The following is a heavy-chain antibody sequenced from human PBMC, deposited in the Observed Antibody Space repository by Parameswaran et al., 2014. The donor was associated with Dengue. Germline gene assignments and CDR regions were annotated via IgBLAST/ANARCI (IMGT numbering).Heavy chain of an antibody. V-gene: IGHV3-64D*06. Sequence: QAGGSLRLSCSASGFTFSSYAMHWVRQAPGKGLEYVSAISSNGGSTYYADSVKGRFTISRDNSKNTLYLQMSSLRAEDTAVYYCATDLTRYSSSGNFDYWGQGALVTVSS. J-gene: IGHJ4*02. CDR1: GFTFSSYA. CDR2: ISSNGGST. D-gene: IGHD6-6*01. CDR3: ATDLTRYSSSGNFDY.